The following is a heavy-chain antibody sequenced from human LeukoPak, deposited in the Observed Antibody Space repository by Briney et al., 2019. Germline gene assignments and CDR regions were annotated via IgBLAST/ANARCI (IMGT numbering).Heavy chain of an antibody. CDR1: GGPFSGYY. Sequence: PSETLSLTCAVYGGPFSGYYWSWIRQPPGKGLEWIGEINHSGSTNYNPSLKSRVTISVDTSKNQFSLKLSSVTAADTAVYYCARETEVAAAGTGFVYWGQGTLVTVSS. D-gene: IGHD6-13*01. V-gene: IGHV4-34*01. CDR2: INHSGST. CDR3: ARETEVAAAGTGFVY. J-gene: IGHJ4*02.